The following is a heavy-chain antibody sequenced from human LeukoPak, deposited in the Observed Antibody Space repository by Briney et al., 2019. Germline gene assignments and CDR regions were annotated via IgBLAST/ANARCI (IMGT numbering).Heavy chain of an antibody. Sequence: GGSLRLSCSASGFTFSANSMHWVRQAPGKGLEFVSAITSNGGSTYYADSVKGRFTISRDNSKNTLYLQMSSLRAEDTAVYYCVTVGMTSIWSYLRFDPRGQGTLVSVSS. J-gene: IGHJ5*02. D-gene: IGHD1-26*01. CDR3: VTVGMTSIWSYLRFDP. CDR2: ITSNGGST. V-gene: IGHV3-64D*08. CDR1: GFTFSANS.